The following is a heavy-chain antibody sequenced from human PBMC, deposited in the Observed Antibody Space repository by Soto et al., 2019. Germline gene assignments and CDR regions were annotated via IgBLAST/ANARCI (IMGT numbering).Heavy chain of an antibody. CDR2: IWYDGSNK. CDR3: ARDGKPYYDFWSGYYTGLPWFDP. Sequence: GGSLRLSCAASGFTFSSYGMHWVRQAPGKGLEWVAVIWYDGSNKYYADSVKGRFTISRDNSKNTLYLQMNSLRAEDTAVYYCARDGKPYYDFWSGYYTGLPWFDPWGQGTLVTVSS. D-gene: IGHD3-3*01. J-gene: IGHJ5*02. V-gene: IGHV3-33*01. CDR1: GFTFSSYG.